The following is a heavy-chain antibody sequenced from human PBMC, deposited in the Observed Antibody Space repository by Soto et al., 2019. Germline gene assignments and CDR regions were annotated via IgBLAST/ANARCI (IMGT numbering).Heavy chain of an antibody. Sequence: SVKVSCKASGGTFSSYVISWVRQAPGQGPEWMGGIIPIFGTANYAQKFQGRVTITADKSTSTAYMELSSLRSEDTAVYYCARVGGVIAHVNMVRAPLDYYYYYGMDVWGQGTTVTVSS. J-gene: IGHJ6*02. CDR2: IIPIFGTA. CDR3: ARVGGVIAHVNMVRAPLDYYYYYGMDV. D-gene: IGHD3-10*01. V-gene: IGHV1-69*06. CDR1: GGTFSSYV.